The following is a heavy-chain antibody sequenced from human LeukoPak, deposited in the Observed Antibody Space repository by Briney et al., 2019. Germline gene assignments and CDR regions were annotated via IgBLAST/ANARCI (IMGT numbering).Heavy chain of an antibody. CDR2: INHSGST. CDR1: GGSFSGYY. CDR3: ASSGDYGSGLAY. Sequence: SETLSLTCAVYGGSFSGYYWSWIRQPPGKGLEWIGEINHSGSTNYNPSLKSRVTMSVDTSKNQFSLKLSSVTAADTAVYYCASSGDYGSGLAYWGQGTLVTVSS. V-gene: IGHV4-34*01. D-gene: IGHD3-10*01. J-gene: IGHJ4*02.